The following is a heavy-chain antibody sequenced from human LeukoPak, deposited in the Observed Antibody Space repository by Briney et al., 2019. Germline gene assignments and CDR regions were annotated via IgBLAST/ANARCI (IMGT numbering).Heavy chain of an antibody. Sequence: GGSLRLSCAASGFTFSSHAMTWVRQAPGKGLEWVSVISTGGASTYYADSVKGRFTISRDHSRTTLFLHMNSLRAEDTAVYYCAKGGTTVATPSAYWGQGTLVTVSS. CDR1: GFTFSSHA. V-gene: IGHV3-23*01. J-gene: IGHJ4*02. D-gene: IGHD4-17*01. CDR2: ISTGGAST. CDR3: AKGGTTVATPSAY.